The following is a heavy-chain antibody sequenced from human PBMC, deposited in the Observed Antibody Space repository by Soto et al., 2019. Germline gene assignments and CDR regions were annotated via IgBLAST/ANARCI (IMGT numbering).Heavy chain of an antibody. D-gene: IGHD4-17*01. J-gene: IGHJ4*02. V-gene: IGHV4-39*07. CDR3: VRRYGGTLDY. Sequence: SETLSLTCSVSGGSISSSSYFWGWIRQPPGKGLEWIGNIYYSGSTNYNPSLKSRLTISIDKSKNQLSLKLSSVTAADTAVYYCVRRYGGTLDYWGQGTLVTVSS. CDR1: GGSISSSSYF. CDR2: IYYSGST.